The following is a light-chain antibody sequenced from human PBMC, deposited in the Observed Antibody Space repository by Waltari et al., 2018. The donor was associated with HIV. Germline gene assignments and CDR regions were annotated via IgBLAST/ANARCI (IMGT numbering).Light chain of an antibody. Sequence: AIQMTQSPSSLSASVGDRVTITCRASQGIGNDLGWYQQKSGKAPKVLIYAASSLQSGVSSRFSGSRSGTDFTLTISSLQPEDSATYDCLQDGSFPLTFGPGTKVDV. CDR2: AAS. J-gene: IGKJ3*01. V-gene: IGKV1-6*01. CDR1: QGIGND. CDR3: LQDGSFPLT.